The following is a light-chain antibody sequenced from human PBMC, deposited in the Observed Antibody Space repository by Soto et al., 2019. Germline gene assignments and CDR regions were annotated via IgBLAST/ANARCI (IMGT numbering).Light chain of an antibody. Sequence: AIQLTQSPSSLSASVGDRVTITCRASQGISSALAWYQQKPGKAPKLLIYDASSLESGVPSRFSGSGSGTDFTLHISSLQPEDFATYYCQHFNNYPPSFTFGGGTKVEIK. CDR1: QGISSA. J-gene: IGKJ4*01. CDR2: DAS. V-gene: IGKV1D-13*01. CDR3: QHFNNYPPSFT.